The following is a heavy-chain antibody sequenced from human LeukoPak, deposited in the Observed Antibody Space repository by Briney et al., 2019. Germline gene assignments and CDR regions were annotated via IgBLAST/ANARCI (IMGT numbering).Heavy chain of an antibody. D-gene: IGHD3-10*01. CDR2: IYSGFST. J-gene: IGHJ3*02. V-gene: IGHV3-66*01. CDR3: ARDRFFGLSRAFNI. Sequence: AGGSLRLSCAASGFTVSSNYMSLVRQAPGKELEWVSIIYSGFSTYYADSVKGRFTISRDNSKNTLYLQMNSLRAEDTAVYYCARDRFFGLSRAFNIWGQGTMVTVSS. CDR1: GFTVSSNY.